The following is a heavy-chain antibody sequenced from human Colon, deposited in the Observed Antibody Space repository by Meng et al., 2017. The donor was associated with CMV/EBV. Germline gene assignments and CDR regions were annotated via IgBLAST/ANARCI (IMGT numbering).Heavy chain of an antibody. CDR2: INPKVGGT. V-gene: IGHV1-2*07. CDR3: ARGRMWVVPADFHGIDS. D-gene: IGHD1-14*01. Sequence: SVKVSCKTSGYGFTDFYIHWVRQAPGQGLEWMGWINPKVGGTSYARKFRGRVTMTRDTSTSTAYMEVNKLTSDDTAVYFCARGRMWVVPADFHGIDSWGPGTMVTVSS. J-gene: IGHJ4*03. CDR1: GYGFTDFY.